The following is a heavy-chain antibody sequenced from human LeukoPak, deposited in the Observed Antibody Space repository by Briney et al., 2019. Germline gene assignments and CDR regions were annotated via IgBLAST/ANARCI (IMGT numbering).Heavy chain of an antibody. CDR1: GASFSTYHW. CDR2: IYPPGGN. V-gene: IGHV4-4*02. Sequence: PSGTLSLTCAVSGASFSTYHWCWWLRQPREGRLEWIGIIYPPGGNNYTPSLKSRVNISLDRSKNQISLKLTSVTAADTAVYYCARGHFNERFGYTTWLETWGQGTPVTVSP. J-gene: IGHJ5*02. D-gene: IGHD1-1*01. CDR3: ARGHFNERFGYTTWLET.